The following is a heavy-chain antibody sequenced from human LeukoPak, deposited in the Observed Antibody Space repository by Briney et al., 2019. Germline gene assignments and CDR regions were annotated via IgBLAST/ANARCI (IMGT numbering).Heavy chain of an antibody. D-gene: IGHD3-10*01. V-gene: IGHV4-39*07. J-gene: IGHJ4*02. CDR3: ARDRLNYFSSGTYYGPSSFFDY. CDR2: IYSSGST. CDR1: GFTFSSYA. Sequence: GSLRLSCAASGFTFSSYAMSWVRQAPGRGLEWIGRIYSSGSTYYNPSLKSRVTISVDTSKNQFSLKLSSVTAADTAVYYCARDRLNYFSSGTYYGPSSFFDYWGQGTLVTVSS.